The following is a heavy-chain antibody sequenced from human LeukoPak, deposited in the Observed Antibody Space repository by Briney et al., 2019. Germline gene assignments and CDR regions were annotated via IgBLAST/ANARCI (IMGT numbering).Heavy chain of an antibody. J-gene: IGHJ4*02. Sequence: GGSLRLSCVGSGFTFSAYGMHWVRQAPGKGLEWVAVISYDGSNKYYADSVKGRFTISRDNSKNTLYLQMTSLRAEDTAVYYCAEIRGGSGIDYWGQGTMVTVSS. CDR3: AEIRGGSGIDY. V-gene: IGHV3-30*18. CDR2: ISYDGSNK. CDR1: GFTFSAYG. D-gene: IGHD3-10*01.